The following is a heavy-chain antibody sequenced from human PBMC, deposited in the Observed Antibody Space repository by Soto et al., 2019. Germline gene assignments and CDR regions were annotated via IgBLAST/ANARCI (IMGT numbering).Heavy chain of an antibody. Sequence: GGSLRLSCATSGFTFISYAMHWVRQAPGKGLEWVALISNDGSKKDYADSVKGRFTISRDNSKNTLYLQMNSLRPEDTALYYCAKDLYSFRSCHFDHWGQGALVTVSS. V-gene: IGHV3-30*02. CDR1: GFTFISYA. J-gene: IGHJ4*02. CDR2: ISNDGSKK. D-gene: IGHD3-16*02. CDR3: AKDLYSFRSCHFDH.